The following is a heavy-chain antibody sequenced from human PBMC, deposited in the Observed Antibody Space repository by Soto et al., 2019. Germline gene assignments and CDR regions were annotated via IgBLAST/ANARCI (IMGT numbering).Heavy chain of an antibody. J-gene: IGHJ5*02. CDR2: ISGSGGST. Sequence: GGSLRLSCAASGFTFSSYSMSWVRQAPGKGLEWVSAISGSGGSTYYADSVKGRFTISRDNSKNTLYLQMNSLRAEDTAVYYCANSGEQQLVSNWFDPWGQGTLVTVSS. D-gene: IGHD6-13*01. CDR3: ANSGEQQLVSNWFDP. V-gene: IGHV3-23*01. CDR1: GFTFSSYS.